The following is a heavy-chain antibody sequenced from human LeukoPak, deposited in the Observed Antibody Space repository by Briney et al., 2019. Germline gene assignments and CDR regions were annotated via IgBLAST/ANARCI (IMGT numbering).Heavy chain of an antibody. D-gene: IGHD3-10*01. CDR1: GVTFSSYA. Sequence: GGALRLSCAASGVTFSSYAMSWVRQAPGKGLEWVLAISGSGGSTYYADSVKGRFTISRDNSKNTLYLQMNSLRAEDTAVYYCVGGSGSKYYWGQGTLVTVSS. J-gene: IGHJ4*02. V-gene: IGHV3-23*01. CDR2: ISGSGGST. CDR3: VGGSGSKYY.